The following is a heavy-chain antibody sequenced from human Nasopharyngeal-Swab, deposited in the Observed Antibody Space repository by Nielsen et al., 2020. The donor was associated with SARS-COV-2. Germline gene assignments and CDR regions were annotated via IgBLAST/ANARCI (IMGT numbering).Heavy chain of an antibody. V-gene: IGHV3-21*01. CDR3: AKLTLDTPRPDV. J-gene: IGHJ6*02. CDR1: GFTFSSYS. Sequence: GESLKISCAASGFTFSSYSMNWVRQAPGKGLEWVSSISSSSYIYYADSVKGRFTISRDNAKNSLYLQMNSLRAEDTAVYYCAKLTLDTPRPDVWGQGTTVTVSS. CDR2: ISSSSYI. D-gene: IGHD5-18*01.